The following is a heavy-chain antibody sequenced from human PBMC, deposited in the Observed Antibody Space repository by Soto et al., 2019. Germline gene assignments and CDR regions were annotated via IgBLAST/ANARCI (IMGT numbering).Heavy chain of an antibody. CDR1: GYIFINYG. CDR2: ISGYNGNT. J-gene: IGHJ5*02. V-gene: IGHV1-18*01. Sequence: GASVKVSWKASGYIFINYGITWVRQAPGQGLEWMGWISGYNGNTKYADKLQGRVTMTTDTSTTTAYMELRSLRSDDTAVYYCARDEVPAANWLDRWGQGTLVTVSS. CDR3: ARDEVPAANWLDR. D-gene: IGHD2-2*01.